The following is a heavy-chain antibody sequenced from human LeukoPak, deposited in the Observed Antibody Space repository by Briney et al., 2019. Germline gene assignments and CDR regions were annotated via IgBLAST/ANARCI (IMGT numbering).Heavy chain of an antibody. D-gene: IGHD3-9*01. V-gene: IGHV4-59*08. CDR3: ARQGRYFGSHAFDP. Sequence: PSETLSLTCTVSGGSISNYYWTWIRQPPGKGLEWIGYIYYSGSTNYNPSLKSRVTISVDTSKNQFSLRLSSVTAAETAVYYCARQGRYFGSHAFDPWGQGTLVTVSS. CDR1: GGSISNYY. J-gene: IGHJ5*02. CDR2: IYYSGST.